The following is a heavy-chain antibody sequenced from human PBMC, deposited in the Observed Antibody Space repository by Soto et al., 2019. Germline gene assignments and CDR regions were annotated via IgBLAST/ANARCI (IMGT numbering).Heavy chain of an antibody. V-gene: IGHV3-7*03. J-gene: IGHJ3*02. D-gene: IGHD3-22*01. Sequence: EVQLVESGGGLVQPGGSLRLSCAASGFTFSSYWMSWVRQAPGNGLEWVANIKQDGSEKYYVDSVKGRFTISRVNAYNPLYLQMNSLRAEDTAVYYCSRKTIATIVVVIASDAFDIWGQGTMVTVSS. CDR1: GFTFSSYW. CDR2: IKQDGSEK. CDR3: SRKTIATIVVVIASDAFDI.